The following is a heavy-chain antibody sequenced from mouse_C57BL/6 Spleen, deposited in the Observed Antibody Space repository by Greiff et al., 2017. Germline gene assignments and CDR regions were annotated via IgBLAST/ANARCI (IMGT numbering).Heavy chain of an antibody. D-gene: IGHD2-12*01. CDR1: GYTFTSYW. J-gene: IGHJ4*01. Sequence: QVQLKQPGAELVRPGTSVKLSCKASGYTFTSYWMHWVKQRPGQGLEWIGVIDPSDSYTNYNQKFKGKATLTVDTSSSTAYMQLSSLTSEDSAVYYCARVYDYAMDYWGQGTSVTVSS. CDR3: ARVYDYAMDY. CDR2: IDPSDSYT. V-gene: IGHV1-59*01.